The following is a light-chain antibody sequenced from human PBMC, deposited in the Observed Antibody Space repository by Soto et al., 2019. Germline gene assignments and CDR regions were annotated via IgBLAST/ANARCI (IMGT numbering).Light chain of an antibody. CDR2: EGG. CDR3: CSYAGSRKV. J-gene: IGLJ2*01. Sequence: QPVLTQPASVSGSPGQSITISCTGTSRDVGSYNLVSWYQQHPGKAPKLMIYEGGKRPSGVSNRFSGSKSGNTASLTISGLQAEDEADYYCCSYAGSRKVFGGGTKLTVL. CDR1: SRDVGSYNL. V-gene: IGLV2-23*01.